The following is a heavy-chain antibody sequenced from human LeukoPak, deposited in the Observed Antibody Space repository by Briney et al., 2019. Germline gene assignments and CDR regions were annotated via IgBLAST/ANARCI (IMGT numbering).Heavy chain of an antibody. D-gene: IGHD2-15*01. CDR1: GFTFSSYG. CDR2: ISYDGSNK. CDR3: AKVRCRGSCYLFAY. J-gene: IGHJ4*02. V-gene: IGHV3-30*18. Sequence: GGSLRLSCAASGFTFSSYGMHWVRQAPGKGLEWVAVISYDGSNKYYADSVKGRFTISRDNSKNTLYLQMNSLRAEDTAVYYCAKVRCRGSCYLFAYWGQGTLVTVSS.